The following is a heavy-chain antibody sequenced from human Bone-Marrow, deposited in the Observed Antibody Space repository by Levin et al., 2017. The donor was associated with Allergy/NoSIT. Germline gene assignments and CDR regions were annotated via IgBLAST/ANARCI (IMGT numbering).Heavy chain of an antibody. CDR1: GGSISSSSYY. Sequence: PSETLSLTCTVSGGSISSSSYYWGWIRQPPGTGLEWIGSIYYSGSTYYNPSLKSRVTISVDTSKNQFSLKLSSVTAADTAVYYCARRGSSAFDYWGQGTLVTVSS. J-gene: IGHJ4*02. D-gene: IGHD6-6*01. V-gene: IGHV4-39*01. CDR2: IYYSGST. CDR3: ARRGSSAFDY.